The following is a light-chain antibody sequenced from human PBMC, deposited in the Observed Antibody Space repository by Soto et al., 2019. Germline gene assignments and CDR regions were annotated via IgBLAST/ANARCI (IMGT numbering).Light chain of an antibody. CDR2: AAS. V-gene: IGKV1-27*01. Sequence: DIQMTQSPSSLSASVGDRVTITCRASQGISNYLAWYQQKPGKVPKPLIYAASTLQSGVPSRFSGSGSGTDFTLTISSLQPEDVATYYCQKYNSAPAITFGQGTRLEIK. J-gene: IGKJ5*01. CDR3: QKYNSAPAIT. CDR1: QGISNY.